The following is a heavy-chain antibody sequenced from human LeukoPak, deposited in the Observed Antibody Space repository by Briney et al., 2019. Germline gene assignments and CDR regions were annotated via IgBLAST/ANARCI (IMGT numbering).Heavy chain of an antibody. CDR3: ARDEAMRLWYYYGMDV. V-gene: IGHV1-2*02. CDR2: INPNSGGT. Sequence: EASVKVSCKASGGTFSSYAISWVRQAPGQGLEWMGWINPNSGGTNYAQKFQGRVTMTRDTSISTAYMELSRLRSDDTAVYYCARDEAMRLWYYYGMDVWGQGTTVTVSS. D-gene: IGHD2-2*01. J-gene: IGHJ6*02. CDR1: GGTFSSYA.